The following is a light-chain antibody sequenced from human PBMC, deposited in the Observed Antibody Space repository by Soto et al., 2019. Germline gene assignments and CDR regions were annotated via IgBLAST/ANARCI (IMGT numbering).Light chain of an antibody. CDR1: QSISYY. V-gene: IGKV1-39*01. Sequence: DIQITPSPSSLSASVGAIVTITCRASQSISYYLHWYQQKPGKAPKLLIYAASNLQSGVPSRFSASGSGTDFTLTLNSLQPEDIATYYCQQGYSTPWTFGQGTKVDIK. CDR3: QQGYSTPWT. CDR2: AAS. J-gene: IGKJ1*01.